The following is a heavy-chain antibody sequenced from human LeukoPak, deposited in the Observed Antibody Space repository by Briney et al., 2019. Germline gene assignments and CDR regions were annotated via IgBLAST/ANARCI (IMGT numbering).Heavy chain of an antibody. CDR2: IIPILDVA. V-gene: IGHV1-69*04. CDR3: ARVGYCSGGTCYGRIDY. D-gene: IGHD2-15*01. J-gene: IGHJ4*02. CDR1: GGTFSDYA. Sequence: ASVKVSCKASGGTFSDYAFSWARQAPGQGLEWMGRIIPILDVANYAQNFQGRVTIPADISTSTAYMELSSLRSEDTAVYYCARVGYCSGGTCYGRIDYWGQGTLVTVSS.